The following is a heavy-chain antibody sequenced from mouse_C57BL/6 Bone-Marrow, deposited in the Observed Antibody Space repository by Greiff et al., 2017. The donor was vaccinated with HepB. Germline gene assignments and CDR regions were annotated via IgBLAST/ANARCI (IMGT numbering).Heavy chain of an antibody. CDR1: GYSFPGYY. D-gene: IGHD2-2*01. Sequence: VQLKESGPELVKPGASVKISCKASGYSFPGYYMHWVKQSPGNILDWIGYIYPYNGVSSYNQKFKGKATLTVDKSSSTAYMELRSLTSEDSAVYYCARRGLRREAWFAYWGQGTLVTVSA. CDR3: ARRGLRREAWFAY. CDR2: IYPYNGVS. J-gene: IGHJ3*01. V-gene: IGHV1-31*01.